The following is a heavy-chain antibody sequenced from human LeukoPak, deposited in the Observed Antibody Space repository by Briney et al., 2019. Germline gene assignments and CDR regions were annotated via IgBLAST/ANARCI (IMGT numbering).Heavy chain of an antibody. Sequence: GASVKVSCKASGYTFTGYYIHWVRQAPGQGPEWMGWINPYSDDTKFAQKFQGRVTMTTDTSTSTAYMELRSLRSDDTAVYYCAREGDSSWLHDVFDIWGQGTMVTVSS. CDR2: INPYSDDT. D-gene: IGHD6-13*01. CDR1: GYTFTGYY. J-gene: IGHJ3*02. V-gene: IGHV1-2*02. CDR3: AREGDSSWLHDVFDI.